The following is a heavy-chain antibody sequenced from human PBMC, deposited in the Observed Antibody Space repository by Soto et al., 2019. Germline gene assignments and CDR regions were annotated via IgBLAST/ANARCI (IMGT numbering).Heavy chain of an antibody. CDR3: ARVATRSSGWVAFDI. D-gene: IGHD6-19*01. CDR2: TYYRSKWYN. Sequence: LTCAISGDSVSSNSAAWNLIRQSPSRGLEWLGRTYYRSKWYNDYAVSVKSRITINPDTSKNQFSLKLNSVTPEDTAVYYCARVATRSSGWVAFDIWGQGTMVTVSS. CDR1: GDSVSSNSAA. V-gene: IGHV6-1*01. J-gene: IGHJ3*02.